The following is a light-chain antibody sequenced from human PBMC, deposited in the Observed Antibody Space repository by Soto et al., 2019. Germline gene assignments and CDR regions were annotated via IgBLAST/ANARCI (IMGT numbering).Light chain of an antibody. V-gene: IGKV3-15*01. J-gene: IGKJ1*01. Sequence: RVMTQCPATLSVSPGERATLSCRAIQSVRSNLAWYQQNPGQPPRLLIYDASSRATGIPSRFSGSGSGTEFTLTISSLKSEDFAVYYCQQYDNWPRPFGQGSKVDIK. CDR1: QSVRSN. CDR3: QQYDNWPRP. CDR2: DAS.